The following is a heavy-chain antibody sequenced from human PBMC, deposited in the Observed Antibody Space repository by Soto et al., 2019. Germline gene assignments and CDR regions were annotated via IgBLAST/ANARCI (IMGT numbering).Heavy chain of an antibody. CDR3: AKCFATYSSSWYQIFY. V-gene: IGHV3-23*01. CDR1: GFTFSSYA. CDR2: ISGSGGST. Sequence: PGGSLRLSCAASGFTFSSYAMSWVRQAPGKGLEWVSAISGSGGSTYYADSVKGRSTISRDNSKNTLYLQMNSLRAEDTAVYYCAKCFATYSSSWYQIFYWGQGTLVTVSS. J-gene: IGHJ4*02. D-gene: IGHD6-13*01.